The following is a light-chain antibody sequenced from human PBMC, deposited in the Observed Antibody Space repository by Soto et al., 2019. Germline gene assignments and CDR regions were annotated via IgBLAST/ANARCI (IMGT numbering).Light chain of an antibody. CDR2: EVS. V-gene: IGLV2-14*01. J-gene: IGLJ1*01. CDR1: SSDVGGYNY. Sequence: QSVLTQPASVSGSPGQSITMSCTGTSSDVGGYNYVSWYQQHPGKAPKLMIYEVSNRPSGVSNRFSGPKSGNTASLTISGLQAEDEADYYCSSYTSSSTLLVFGTGTKVTVL. CDR3: SSYTSSSTLLV.